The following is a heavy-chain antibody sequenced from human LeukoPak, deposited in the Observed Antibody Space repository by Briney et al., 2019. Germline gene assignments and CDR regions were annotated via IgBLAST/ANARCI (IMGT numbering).Heavy chain of an antibody. V-gene: IGHV4-30-4*01. Sequence: TVSLIRTVSGGSISSGDYYWSWIRQPPGKGLEWIGYIHYSGSTYYSPSLKSRLTISIDKSKNQFTLRLRSVTVADTAVYYCARRGDVRTYDTSTGTLLLRHCDLWRQGPLVTVSS. CDR1: GGSISSGDYY. D-gene: IGHD3-9*01. CDR3: ARRGDVRTYDTSTGTLLLRHCDL. J-gene: IGHJ5*02. CDR2: IHYSGST.